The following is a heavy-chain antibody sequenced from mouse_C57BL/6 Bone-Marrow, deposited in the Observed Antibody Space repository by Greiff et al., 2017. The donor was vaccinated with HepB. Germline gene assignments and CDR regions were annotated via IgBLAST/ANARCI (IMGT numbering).Heavy chain of an antibody. Sequence: QVQLQQPGTELVKPGASVKLSCKASGYTFTSYWMHWVKQRPGQGLEWIGNINPSNGGTNYNEKFKSKATLTVDKSSSTAYMQLSSLTSEDSAVDYCATTTVLHWYFDVWGTGTTVTVSS. CDR3: ATTTVLHWYFDV. D-gene: IGHD1-1*01. CDR1: GYTFTSYW. J-gene: IGHJ1*03. V-gene: IGHV1-53*01. CDR2: INPSNGGT.